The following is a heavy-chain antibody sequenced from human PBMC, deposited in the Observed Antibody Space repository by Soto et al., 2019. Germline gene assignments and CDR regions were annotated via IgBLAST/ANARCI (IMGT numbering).Heavy chain of an antibody. CDR3: ARGRGGLTYYGSGRSKIYYFDY. D-gene: IGHD3-10*01. J-gene: IGHJ4*02. Sequence: TSETLSLTCAVYGGSFSGYYWSWIRQPPGKGLEWIGEINHSGSTNYNPSLKSRVTISVDTSKNQFSLKLSSVTAADTAVYYCARGRGGLTYYGSGRSKIYYFDYWGQGTLVTVSS. V-gene: IGHV4-34*01. CDR2: INHSGST. CDR1: GGSFSGYY.